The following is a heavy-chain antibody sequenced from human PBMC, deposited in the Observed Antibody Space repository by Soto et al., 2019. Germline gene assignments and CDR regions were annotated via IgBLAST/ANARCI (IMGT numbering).Heavy chain of an antibody. D-gene: IGHD2-2*03. V-gene: IGHV4-34*01. CDR1: GGSFSGYY. CDR3: ARLTLDIVVVPAAMSHYYYYGMDV. J-gene: IGHJ6*02. CDR2: INHSGST. Sequence: QVQLQQWGAGLLKPSETLSLTCAVYGGSFSGYYWSWIRQPPGKGLEWIGEINHSGSTNYNPSLKSRVTISVDTSKNQFSLKLSSVTAADTAVYYCARLTLDIVVVPAAMSHYYYYGMDVWGQGTTVTVSS.